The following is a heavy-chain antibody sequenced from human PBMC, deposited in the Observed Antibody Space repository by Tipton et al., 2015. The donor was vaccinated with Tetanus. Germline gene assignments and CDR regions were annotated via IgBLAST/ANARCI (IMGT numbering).Heavy chain of an antibody. CDR3: ARLSSGWSLDPLYYFDY. J-gene: IGHJ4*02. V-gene: IGHV4-39*01. CDR1: GGSISSSSYY. CDR2: IYYSGST. Sequence: LSLTCTVSGGSISSSSYYWGWIRQPPGKGLEWIGSIYYSGSTYYNPSLKSRVTISVDTSKNQFSLKLSFVTAADTAVYYCARLSSGWSLDPLYYFDYWGQGTLVTVSS. D-gene: IGHD6-19*01.